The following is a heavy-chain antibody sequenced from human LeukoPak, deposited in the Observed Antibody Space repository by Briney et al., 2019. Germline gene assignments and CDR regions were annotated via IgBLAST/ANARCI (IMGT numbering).Heavy chain of an antibody. D-gene: IGHD2-2*01. CDR2: ISGSGGST. CDR3: AKESLRVVPSATFDY. CDR1: GFTFDDYG. Sequence: PGGSLILSCAASGFTFDDYGMSWVRQAPGKGLEWVSAISGSGGSTYYADSVKGRFTISRDNSKNTLYLQMHSLRAEDTAVYYCAKESLRVVPSATFDYWGQGTLVTVSS. J-gene: IGHJ4*02. V-gene: IGHV3-23*01.